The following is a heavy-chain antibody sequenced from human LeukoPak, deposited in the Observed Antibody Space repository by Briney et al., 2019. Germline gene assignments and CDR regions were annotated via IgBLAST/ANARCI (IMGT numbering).Heavy chain of an antibody. V-gene: IGHV3-23*01. CDR3: AKVNCGVGSCYYPDY. CDR1: GFTFSSYA. J-gene: IGHJ4*02. D-gene: IGHD2-15*01. CDR2: ISGSGGST. Sequence: GGSPRLSCAASGFTFSSYAMSWVRQAPGKGLEWVSAISGSGGSTYYADSVKVRFTISRDNSKNTLYLQMNSLRAEDTAVYYGAKVNCGVGSCYYPDYWGKETLVTVSS.